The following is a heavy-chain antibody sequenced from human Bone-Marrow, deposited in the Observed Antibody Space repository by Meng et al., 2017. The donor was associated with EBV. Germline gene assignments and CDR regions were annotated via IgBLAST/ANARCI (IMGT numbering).Heavy chain of an antibody. D-gene: IGHD5-12*01. CDR2: IIPIFGTA. J-gene: IGHJ4*02. CDR3: ARAPFEATKYYFDY. Sequence: QVQLVQSXAEVKXXXSSVKVSXKASGGTFSSYAISWVRQAPGQGLEWMGGIIPIFGTANYAQKFQGRVTITADESTSTAYMELSSLRSEDTAVYYCARAPFEATKYYFDYWGQGTLVTVSS. CDR1: GGTFSSYA. V-gene: IGHV1-69*01.